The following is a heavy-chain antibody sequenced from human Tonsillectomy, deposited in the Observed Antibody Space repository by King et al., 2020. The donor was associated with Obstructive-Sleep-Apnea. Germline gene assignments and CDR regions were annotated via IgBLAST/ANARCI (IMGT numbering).Heavy chain of an antibody. CDR2: IYPGDSDT. CDR3: ARLAYCGADCLGYFHQ. V-gene: IGHV5-51*01. Sequence: QLVQSGAEVKKPGESLKISCKGSGYSFTSYWIGWVRQMPGKGLEWMGIIYPGDSDTRYSPSFEGQVTISADKSISTAYPQWRSLKASDTAMYYCARLAYCGADCLGYFHQWGQGTLVTVSS. D-gene: IGHD2-21*02. J-gene: IGHJ1*01. CDR1: GYSFTSYW.